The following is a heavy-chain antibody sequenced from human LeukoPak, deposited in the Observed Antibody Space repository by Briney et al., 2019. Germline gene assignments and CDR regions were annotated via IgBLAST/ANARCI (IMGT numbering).Heavy chain of an antibody. V-gene: IGHV6-1*01. Sequence: SQTLSLTCAISGDTVSSNSAAWNWLRQSPSRGLEWQGRTYYRSKWYNDQAGSVKSRITINPDTTKNQFSPQLNSVTPEDTTVYYCARDSGYDSFDCWGQGTLVTVSS. J-gene: IGHJ4*02. D-gene: IGHD5-12*01. CDR3: ARDSGYDSFDC. CDR2: TYYRSKWYN. CDR1: GDTVSSNSAA.